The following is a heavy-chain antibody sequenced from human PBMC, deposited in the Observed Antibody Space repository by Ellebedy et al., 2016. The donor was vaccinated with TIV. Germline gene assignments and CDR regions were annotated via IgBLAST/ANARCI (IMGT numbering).Heavy chain of an antibody. CDR1: GGSISSYY. D-gene: IGHD3-10*01. CDR2: IYYSGST. V-gene: IGHV4-59*01. Sequence: MPSETLSLTCTVSGGSISSYYWSWIRQPPGKGLEWNGYIYYSGSTNYNPSLKSRVTISVDTPKNQFSLKLSSVTAADTAVYYCASSLTMLRGGMDVWGQGTTVTVSS. CDR3: ASSLTMLRGGMDV. J-gene: IGHJ6*02.